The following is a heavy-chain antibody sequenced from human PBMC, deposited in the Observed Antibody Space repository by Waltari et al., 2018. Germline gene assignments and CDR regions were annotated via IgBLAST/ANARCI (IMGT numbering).Heavy chain of an antibody. J-gene: IGHJ4*02. Sequence: EVQLLESGGGLVQPGGSLRLSCAASGFTFSSYAMSWVRQAPGKGLEWVSFIYSGVSTYYADSVKGRFTISRDNSKNTLYLQMNSLRAEDTAVYYCAKAIIAAADYFDYWGQGTLVTVSS. V-gene: IGHV3-23*03. CDR2: FIYSGVST. D-gene: IGHD6-13*01. CDR1: GFTFSSYA. CDR3: AKAIIAAADYFDY.